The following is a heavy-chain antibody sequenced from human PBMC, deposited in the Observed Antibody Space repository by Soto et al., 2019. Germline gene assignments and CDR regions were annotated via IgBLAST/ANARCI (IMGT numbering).Heavy chain of an antibody. V-gene: IGHV4-34*01. CDR2: INHSGST. D-gene: IGHD2-8*01. Sequence: PSETLSLTCAVYGGSFSGYYWSWIRQPPGKGLEWIGEINHSGSTNYNPSLKSRATISVDTSKNQFSLKLSSVTAADTAVYYCARGRQRGVLMVYVKYYGMDVWGQGTTVTVSS. J-gene: IGHJ6*02. CDR3: ARGRQRGVLMVYVKYYGMDV. CDR1: GGSFSGYY.